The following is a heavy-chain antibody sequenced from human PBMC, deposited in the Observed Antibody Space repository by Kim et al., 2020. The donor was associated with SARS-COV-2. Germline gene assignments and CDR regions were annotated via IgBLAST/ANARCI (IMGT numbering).Heavy chain of an antibody. CDR3: ASRSVAAKAFDI. D-gene: IGHD6-6*01. V-gene: IGHV4-39*02. Sequence: FYGPTLKSRLTTSVDTSKNHFSLKLNSVTAADMAVYYCASRSVAAKAFDIWGQGTMVTVSS. J-gene: IGHJ3*02.